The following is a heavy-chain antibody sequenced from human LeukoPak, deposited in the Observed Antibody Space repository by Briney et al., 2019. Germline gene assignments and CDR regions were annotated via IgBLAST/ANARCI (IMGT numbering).Heavy chain of an antibody. CDR2: IKQDGSEK. V-gene: IGHV3-7*04. Sequence: GGSLRLSCAASGFTFSSYWMSWVRQAPGKGLEWVANIKQDGSEKYYVDSVKGRFTISRDNAKNSLYLQMNSLRAEDTAVYYCAREKYCSSTSCTQGMDVWGQGTTVTVSS. CDR3: AREKYCSSTSCTQGMDV. J-gene: IGHJ6*02. CDR1: GFTFSSYW. D-gene: IGHD2-2*01.